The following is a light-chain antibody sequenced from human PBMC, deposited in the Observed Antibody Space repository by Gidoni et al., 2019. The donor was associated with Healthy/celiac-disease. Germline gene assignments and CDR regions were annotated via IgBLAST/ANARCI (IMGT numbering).Light chain of an antibody. V-gene: IGKV1-39*01. CDR3: QQSYPA. CDR2: AAS. CDR1: QSISSY. Sequence: DIQMTQSPSSLSASVGDRVTITCRASQSISSYLNWYQQKPGKAPKLLIYAASSLQSGVPSRFSGSGSGTDFTLTISSLQPEDFATYYCQQSYPAFGGGTKVEIK. J-gene: IGKJ4*01.